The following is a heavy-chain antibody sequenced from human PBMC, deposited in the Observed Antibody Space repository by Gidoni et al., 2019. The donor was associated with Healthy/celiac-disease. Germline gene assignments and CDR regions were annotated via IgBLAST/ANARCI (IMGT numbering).Heavy chain of an antibody. CDR2: ISWNSGSI. D-gene: IGHD3-3*01. J-gene: IGHJ4*02. CDR3: AKDEYYDFWSGYPFDY. Sequence: EVQLVESGGGLVQPGRSLRLSCAASGFTFDDYAMHWVRQASGKGLEWVSGISWNSGSIGYADSVKGRFTISRDNAKNSLYLQMNSLRAEDTALYYCAKDEYYDFWSGYPFDYWGQGTLVTVSS. CDR1: GFTFDDYA. V-gene: IGHV3-9*01.